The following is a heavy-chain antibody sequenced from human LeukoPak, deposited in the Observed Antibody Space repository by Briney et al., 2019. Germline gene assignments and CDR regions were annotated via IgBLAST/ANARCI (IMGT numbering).Heavy chain of an antibody. J-gene: IGHJ4*02. Sequence: ASVTVSCKASGYTYTTYAMNWVRQAPGQGLEWMGWINTNTGNQAYAQGFTGRFVFSLDTSVSTVYLKISSLKAEDTAVYYCARAYQPLGGLSFPDSWGQGTLVTVSS. CDR2: INTNTGNQ. CDR3: ARAYQPLGGLSFPDS. V-gene: IGHV7-4-1*02. D-gene: IGHD3-16*02. CDR1: GYTYTTYA.